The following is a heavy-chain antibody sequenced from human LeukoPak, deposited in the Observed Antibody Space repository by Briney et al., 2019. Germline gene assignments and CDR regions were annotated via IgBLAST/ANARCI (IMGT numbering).Heavy chain of an antibody. Sequence: GGSLRLSCEASGFTFSSYEMNWVRKAPGRGLEWVSYMDSSGRTIYYADSVKGRFNIPRDNAKNSLYLQVNSLRAGDTAVYYCARDAGRRSGLMDVWGQGTTVTVSS. V-gene: IGHV3-48*03. CDR1: GFTFSSYE. D-gene: IGHD3-10*01. CDR2: MDSSGRTI. J-gene: IGHJ6*02. CDR3: ARDAGRRSGLMDV.